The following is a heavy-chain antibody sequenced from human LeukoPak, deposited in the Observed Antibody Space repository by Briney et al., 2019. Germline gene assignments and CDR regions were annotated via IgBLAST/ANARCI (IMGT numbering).Heavy chain of an antibody. V-gene: IGHV4-34*01. CDR2: INHSGST. J-gene: IGHJ6*03. CDR1: GGSFSGYY. Sequence: PSETLSLTCAVYGGSFSGYYWSWIRQPPGKGLEWIGEINHSGSTNYNPSLKSRVTISVDTSKNQFSLKLSSVTAADTAVYYCARPYSNLLRYYYMDVWGKGTTVTVSS. D-gene: IGHD4-11*01. CDR3: ARPYSNLLRYYYMDV.